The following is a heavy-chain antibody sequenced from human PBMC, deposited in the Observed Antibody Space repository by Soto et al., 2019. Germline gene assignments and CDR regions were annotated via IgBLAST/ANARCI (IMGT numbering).Heavy chain of an antibody. CDR3: AKDIFPAGAVAGNFDY. D-gene: IGHD6-19*01. V-gene: IGHV3-23*01. J-gene: IGHJ4*02. CDR1: GFTFSSYA. CDR2: ISGSGGST. Sequence: EVQLLESGGGLVQPGGSLRLSCAASGFTFSSYAMSWVRQAPGKGLEWVSAISGSGGSTYYADSVKGRFTISRDNSKSTLYLQMNSLRAEDTAVYYCAKDIFPAGAVAGNFDYWGQGTLVTVSS.